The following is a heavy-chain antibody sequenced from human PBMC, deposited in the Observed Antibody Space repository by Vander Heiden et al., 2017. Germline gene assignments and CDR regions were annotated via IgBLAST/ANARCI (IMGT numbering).Heavy chain of an antibody. Sequence: EVQLVESGGGLVKPGGSLRLSCAASGFTFSSYSMNWVRQAPGKGLEWVSSISSSSSYIYYADSVKGRFTISRDNAKNSLYLQMNSLRAEDTAVYYCARDGEYDYVWGSYRGFDYWGQGTLVTVSS. V-gene: IGHV3-21*01. CDR1: GFTFSSYS. CDR3: ARDGEYDYVWGSYRGFDY. CDR2: ISSSSSYI. J-gene: IGHJ4*02. D-gene: IGHD3-16*02.